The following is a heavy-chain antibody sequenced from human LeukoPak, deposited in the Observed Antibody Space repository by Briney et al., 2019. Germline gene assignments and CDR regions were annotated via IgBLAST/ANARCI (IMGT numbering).Heavy chain of an antibody. Sequence: GGSLRLSCAASGFTFSSYTMDWVRQAPGKGLEWVSSISGTGSYIYYAASVKGRFTISRDNAKNSLYLQMNSLRAEDTAVYYCAPYSTSLGYFDYWGQGTLVTVSS. CDR3: APYSTSLGYFDY. V-gene: IGHV3-21*01. CDR1: GFTFSSYT. J-gene: IGHJ4*02. CDR2: ISGTGSYI. D-gene: IGHD6-6*01.